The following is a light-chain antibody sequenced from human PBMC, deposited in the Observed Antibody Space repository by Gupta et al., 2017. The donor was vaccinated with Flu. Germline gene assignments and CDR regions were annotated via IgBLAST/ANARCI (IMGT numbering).Light chain of an antibody. CDR3: QQYGSSPRT. CDR2: GAS. V-gene: IGKV3-20*01. J-gene: IGKJ1*01. Sequence: EIVLTQSPGTLSLSPGERATLSCRASQSVSSSYLAWYQQKTGQAPRLLIYGASSRATGIPDRFSGSGSGTDFTLTISRLEPEDFALYYCQQYGSSPRTFGQGTKVEIK. CDR1: QSVSSSY.